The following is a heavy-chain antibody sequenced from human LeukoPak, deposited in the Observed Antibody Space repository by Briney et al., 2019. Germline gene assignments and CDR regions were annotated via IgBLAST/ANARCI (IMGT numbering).Heavy chain of an antibody. D-gene: IGHD1-26*01. V-gene: IGHV3-74*01. Sequence: GGSLRLSCAASGFTFSSYWMCWVRQDPGKGLAWVSCIKTDGSITAYAGSVKGRFTISRDNAKNTLYLQMNSLRADDTAVYYCARVDMGDAFDIWGQGTMVTVSS. CDR1: GFTFSSYW. J-gene: IGHJ3*02. CDR3: ARVDMGDAFDI. CDR2: IKTDGSIT.